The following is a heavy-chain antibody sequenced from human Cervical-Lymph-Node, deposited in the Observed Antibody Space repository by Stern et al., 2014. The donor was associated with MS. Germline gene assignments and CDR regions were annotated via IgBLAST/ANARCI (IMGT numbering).Heavy chain of an antibody. D-gene: IGHD6-6*01. CDR3: ARGHRDYSSSPYFDY. CDR1: GYTFTTYS. Sequence: VQLVQSGSELKKPGASVKVSCKAFGYTFTTYSMNWLRQAPGQGLEWMGWINTNTGNPTYAQGFTGRFVFSLDTSVSTAYLQISSLQAEDTAVYYCARGHRDYSSSPYFDYWGQGTLVTVSS. V-gene: IGHV7-4-1*02. J-gene: IGHJ4*02. CDR2: INTNTGNP.